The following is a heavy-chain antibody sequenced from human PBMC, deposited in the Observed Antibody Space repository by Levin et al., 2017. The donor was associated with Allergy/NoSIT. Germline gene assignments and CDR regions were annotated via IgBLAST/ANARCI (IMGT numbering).Heavy chain of an antibody. D-gene: IGHD4-23*01. V-gene: IGHV5-51*01. Sequence: GGSLRLSCQASGYSFTSFWFGWVRQRPGKGLEWMGLIFPSDSDTRVSPSFQGQIIMSVDKSIRTAYLQWRSLKASDSAMYYCARRDSDGSNSFDYWGQGTLVTVSP. CDR2: IFPSDSDT. J-gene: IGHJ4*02. CDR3: ARRDSDGSNSFDY. CDR1: GYSFTSFW.